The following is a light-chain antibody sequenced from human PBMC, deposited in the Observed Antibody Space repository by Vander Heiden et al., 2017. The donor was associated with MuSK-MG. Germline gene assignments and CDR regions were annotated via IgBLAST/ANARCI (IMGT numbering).Light chain of an antibody. V-gene: IGKV1-33*01. Sequence: DIQMTQSPSSLSASVGDRVTITCQASQDIRNYLNWYQQKPGKARKLLIYDASNLETGVPSRFSGSGSGTDFTFTISSLQPEDSATYYCQQYDNLLTFGGGTKVEIK. J-gene: IGKJ4*01. CDR3: QQYDNLLT. CDR2: DAS. CDR1: QDIRNY.